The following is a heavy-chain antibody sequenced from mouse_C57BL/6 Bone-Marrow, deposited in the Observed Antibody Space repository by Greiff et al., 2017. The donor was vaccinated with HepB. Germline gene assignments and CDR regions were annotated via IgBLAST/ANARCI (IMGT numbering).Heavy chain of an antibody. CDR1: GFTFSDYG. V-gene: IGHV5-17*01. Sequence: EVKLMESGGGLVKPGGSLKLSCAASGFTFSDYGMHWVRQAPEKGLEWVAYISSGSSTIYYADKVKGRFTISRDNAKNTLFLQMTSLRSEDTAMYCCERTFSGPFDYWGQGTTLTVSS. CDR2: ISSGSSTI. CDR3: ERTFSGPFDY. D-gene: IGHD3-2*02. J-gene: IGHJ2*01.